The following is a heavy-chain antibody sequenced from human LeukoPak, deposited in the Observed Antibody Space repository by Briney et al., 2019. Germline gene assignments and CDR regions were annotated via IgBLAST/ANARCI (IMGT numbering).Heavy chain of an antibody. CDR1: GFAFNFYA. CDR2: VNANGINT. CDR3: ARSTSSEYDIYHFDY. Sequence: GGSLRLSCAASGFAFNFYAMTWIRQAPGKGLQWLSTVNANGINTYYADSVRGRFTISRDNSKNTLYLQLNSLRAEDTAIYYCARSTSSEYDIYHFDYWGQGTLATVSS. D-gene: IGHD3-9*01. J-gene: IGHJ4*02. V-gene: IGHV3-23*01.